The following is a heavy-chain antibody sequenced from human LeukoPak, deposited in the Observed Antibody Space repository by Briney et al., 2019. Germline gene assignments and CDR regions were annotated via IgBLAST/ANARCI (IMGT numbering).Heavy chain of an antibody. CDR1: GFTFSDYS. Sequence: GGSLRLSCAASGFTFSDYSMKWVRQAPGKALEWVSSISGNSHHIYYADPVKGRLTISRDNAYRSLYLQMDSLRVEDTAVYYCASGTKVGARGAYNWGQGALVTVSS. J-gene: IGHJ4*02. V-gene: IGHV3-21*01. CDR2: ISGNSHHI. D-gene: IGHD1-26*01. CDR3: ASGTKVGARGAYN.